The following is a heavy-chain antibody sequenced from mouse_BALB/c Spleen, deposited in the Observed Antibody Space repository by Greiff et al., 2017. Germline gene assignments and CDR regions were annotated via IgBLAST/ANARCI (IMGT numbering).Heavy chain of an antibody. V-gene: IGHV1-7*01. CDR2: INPSTGYT. CDR3: ATGTYYLDY. CDR1: GYTFTSYW. J-gene: IGHJ2*01. D-gene: IGHD4-1*01. Sequence: VQLQQSGAELAKPGASVKMSCKASGYTFTSYWMHWVKQRPGQGLEWIGYINPSTGYTEYNQKFKDKATLTADKSSSTAYMQLSSLTSEDSAVYYCATGTYYLDYWGQGTTLTVSS.